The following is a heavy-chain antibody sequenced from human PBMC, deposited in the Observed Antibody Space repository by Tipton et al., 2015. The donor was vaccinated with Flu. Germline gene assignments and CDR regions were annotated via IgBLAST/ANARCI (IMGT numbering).Heavy chain of an antibody. CDR1: GFTFGSYG. CDR2: IWYDGTNI. Sequence: SLRLSCAASGFTFGSYGMHWVRQAPGKGLECVAVIWYDGTNIYYANSVKGRFTISRENSKNTLYLQMDNLRGEDTGVVYCARGFDLALDLWGQGTTVIVSS. CDR3: ARGFDLALDL. J-gene: IGHJ6*02. V-gene: IGHV3-33*01. D-gene: IGHD3/OR15-3a*01.